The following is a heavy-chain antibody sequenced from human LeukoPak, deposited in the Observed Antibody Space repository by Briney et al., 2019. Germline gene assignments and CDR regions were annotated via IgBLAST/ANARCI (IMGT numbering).Heavy chain of an antibody. CDR2: IYYSGST. Sequence: TSETLPLTRAVYGGAFSGYYWSWIRQPPGKGLEWIGYIYYSGSTNYNPSLKSRVTISVDTSKNQFSLKLSSVTAADTAVYYCARGHYDSSGEDYGGQGTLVTVSS. D-gene: IGHD3-22*01. J-gene: IGHJ4*02. CDR1: GGAFSGYY. CDR3: ARGHYDSSGEDY. V-gene: IGHV4-59*01.